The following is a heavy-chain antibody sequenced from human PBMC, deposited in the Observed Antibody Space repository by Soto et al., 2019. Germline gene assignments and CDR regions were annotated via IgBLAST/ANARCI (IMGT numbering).Heavy chain of an antibody. CDR3: ARGGIQLSYAFDY. J-gene: IGHJ4*02. D-gene: IGHD5-18*01. CDR2: IYTSGST. V-gene: IGHV4-4*07. CDR1: GTSVSNYY. Sequence: QVQLQESGPGLVKPSETLSLTCSVSGTSVSNYYWSWIRQPAGKGLEHIGRIYTSGSTSYNPSLKSRVTMLMDTSQTQIYLNLTSVTAADTAVYYCARGGIQLSYAFDYWGQGILVTVSS.